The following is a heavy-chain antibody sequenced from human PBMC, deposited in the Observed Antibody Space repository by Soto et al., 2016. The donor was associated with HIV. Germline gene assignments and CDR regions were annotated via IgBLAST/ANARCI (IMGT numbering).Heavy chain of an antibody. J-gene: IGHJ3*02. CDR2: INSDGSST. CDR1: GFTFSSYW. V-gene: IGHV3-74*01. CDR3: APHGAFDAFDY. D-gene: IGHD4-17*01. Sequence: EVQLVESGGGLVQPGGSLRLSCAASGFTFSSYWMHWVRQAPGKGLVWVSRINSDGSSTSYADSVKGRFTISRDNAKNTLYLQMNSLRAEDTAVYYCAPHGAFDAFDYLGPRDNGHRLF.